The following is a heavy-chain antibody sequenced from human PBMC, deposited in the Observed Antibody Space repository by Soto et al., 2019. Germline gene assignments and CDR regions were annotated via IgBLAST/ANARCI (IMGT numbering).Heavy chain of an antibody. Sequence: QLQLQESGPGLVKPSETLSLTCTVSGGSISSSSYYWGWIRQPPGKGLEWIGSIYYSGSTYYNPSLKSRVPISVDTSKNQFSLKLSSVTDADTAVYYCARHEGYCSSTSCYTDWFDPWGQGTLVTVSS. CDR3: ARHEGYCSSTSCYTDWFDP. V-gene: IGHV4-39*01. D-gene: IGHD2-2*02. CDR1: GGSISSSSYY. J-gene: IGHJ5*02. CDR2: IYYSGST.